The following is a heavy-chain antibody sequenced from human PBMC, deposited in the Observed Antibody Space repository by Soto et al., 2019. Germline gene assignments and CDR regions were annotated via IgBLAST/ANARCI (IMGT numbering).Heavy chain of an antibody. J-gene: IGHJ2*01. CDR3: GKGGRDYDILTGYYKPGWYFDL. Sequence: EVQLLESGGGLVQPGGSLRLSCAASGFTFSSYAMSWVRQAPGKGLEWVSAISGSGGSTYYADSVKGRFTISRDNSKNTLHLQINSLRAEDTAVYYCGKGGRDYDILTGYYKPGWYFDLWGRGTLVTVSS. V-gene: IGHV3-23*01. CDR1: GFTFSSYA. CDR2: ISGSGGST. D-gene: IGHD3-9*01.